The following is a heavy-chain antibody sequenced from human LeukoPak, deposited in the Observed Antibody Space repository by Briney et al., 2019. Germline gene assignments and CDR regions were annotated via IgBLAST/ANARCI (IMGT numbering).Heavy chain of an antibody. V-gene: IGHV1-69*05. Sequence: ASVKVSCKASGGTFGSYAISWVRQAPGQGLEWMGGIIPIFGTANYAQKFQGRVTITTDESTSTAYMELSSLRSEDTAVYYCARGAQWELPLWYWGQGTLVTVSS. CDR2: IIPIFGTA. CDR3: ARGAQWELPLWY. D-gene: IGHD1-26*01. J-gene: IGHJ4*02. CDR1: GGTFGSYA.